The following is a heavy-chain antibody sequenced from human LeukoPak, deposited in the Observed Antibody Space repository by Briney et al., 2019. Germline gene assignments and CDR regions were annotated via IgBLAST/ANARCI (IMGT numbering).Heavy chain of an antibody. V-gene: IGHV3-20*04. CDR2: INWNGGST. CDR3: AAYYDSSGYYLW. Sequence: PGGSLRLSCAASGFTFDDYGMSWVRQAPGKGLEWVSGINWNGGSTGYADSVKGRLTISRDNAKNSLYLQMNSLRAEDTALYYCAAYYDSSGYYLWWGQGTLVTVSS. D-gene: IGHD3-22*01. J-gene: IGHJ4*02. CDR1: GFTFDDYG.